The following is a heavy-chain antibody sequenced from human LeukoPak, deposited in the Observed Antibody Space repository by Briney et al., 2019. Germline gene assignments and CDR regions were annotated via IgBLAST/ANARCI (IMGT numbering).Heavy chain of an antibody. CDR1: GDSISSYS. V-gene: IGHV4-59*01. J-gene: IGHJ4*02. D-gene: IGHD6-19*01. CDR2: TYYSGST. CDR3: ATFGASSGWSGFDY. Sequence: PSETLSLTCTVSGDSISSYSWSWIRQPPGKGLEWIGYTYYSGSTNYNSSLKSRVTTSVDTSKNQFSLKLSSVTAADTAVYYCATFGASSGWSGFDYWGQGTLVTVSS.